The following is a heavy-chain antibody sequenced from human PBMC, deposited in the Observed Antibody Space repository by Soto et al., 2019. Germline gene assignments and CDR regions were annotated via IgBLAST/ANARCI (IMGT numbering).Heavy chain of an antibody. V-gene: IGHV1-18*01. Sequence: ASVKVSCKASGYTFTSYGISWVRQAPGQGLEWMGWISAYNGNTNYAQKLQGRVTMTTDTSTSTAYMELRSLRSDDTAVYYCAREGLYSSSWYYYYGMDVWGQGTTVTVSS. CDR3: AREGLYSSSWYYYYGMDV. CDR2: ISAYNGNT. CDR1: GYTFTSYG. D-gene: IGHD6-13*01. J-gene: IGHJ6*02.